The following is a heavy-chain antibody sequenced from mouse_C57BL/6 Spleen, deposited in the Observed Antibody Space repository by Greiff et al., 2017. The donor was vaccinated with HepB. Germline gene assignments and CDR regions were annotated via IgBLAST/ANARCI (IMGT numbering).Heavy chain of an antibody. Sequence: QVQLQQSGAELVRPGASVKLSCKASGYTFTDYYLHWVKQRPGQGLEWIARIYPGSGNTYYNEKFKGKATLTAEKSSSTAYMQLSSLTSEDSAVYFCARMATYYGYDEGFDYWGQGTTLTVSS. J-gene: IGHJ2*01. CDR2: IYPGSGNT. D-gene: IGHD2-9*01. CDR3: ARMATYYGYDEGFDY. CDR1: GYTFTDYY. V-gene: IGHV1-76*01.